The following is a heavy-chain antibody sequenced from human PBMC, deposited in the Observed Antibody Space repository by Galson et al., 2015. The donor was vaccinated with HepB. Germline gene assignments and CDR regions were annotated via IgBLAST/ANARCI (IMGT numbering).Heavy chain of an antibody. V-gene: IGHV5-51*01. CDR1: GYSFTNYW. CDR2: IYPGDSDT. Sequence: QSGAEVKKPGESLKISCKGSGYSFTNYWIGWVRQMPGKGLEWMGIIYPGDSDTRYSPSFQGQVTISADKSISTAYLQWSSLKASDTAIYYCARHPFPYFWGSYRYENWFDPWGQGTLVTVSS. J-gene: IGHJ5*02. CDR3: ARHPFPYFWGSYRYENWFDP. D-gene: IGHD3-16*02.